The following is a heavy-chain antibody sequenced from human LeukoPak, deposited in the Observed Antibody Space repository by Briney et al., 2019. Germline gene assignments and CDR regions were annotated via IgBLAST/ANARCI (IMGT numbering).Heavy chain of an antibody. Sequence: GASVKVSCKASGYTFTGYGISWVRQAPGQGLEWMGWISAYNGNTNYAQKLQGRVTMTTDTSTSTAYMELRSLRSDDTAVYYCARVSSGWYGYSYYYMDVWGKGTTVTVSS. CDR1: GYTFTGYG. CDR2: ISAYNGNT. D-gene: IGHD6-19*01. V-gene: IGHV1-18*01. CDR3: ARVSSGWYGYSYYYMDV. J-gene: IGHJ6*03.